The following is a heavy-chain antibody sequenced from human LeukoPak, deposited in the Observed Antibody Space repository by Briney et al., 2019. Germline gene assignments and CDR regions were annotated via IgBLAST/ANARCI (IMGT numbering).Heavy chain of an antibody. Sequence: SETLSLTCTVSGGSISSSSYYWGWLRQPPGKGLEWIGSIYYSGSAYYNPSLKSRVTISVDTSKNQFSLKLSSVTAADTAVYYCARLKDDYGGNWGQGTLVTVSS. CDR3: ARLKDDYGGN. J-gene: IGHJ4*02. CDR1: GGSISSSSYY. V-gene: IGHV4-39*01. CDR2: IYYSGSA. D-gene: IGHD4-23*01.